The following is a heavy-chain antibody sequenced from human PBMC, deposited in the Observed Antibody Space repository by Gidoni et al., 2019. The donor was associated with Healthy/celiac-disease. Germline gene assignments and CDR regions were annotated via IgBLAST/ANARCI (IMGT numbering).Heavy chain of an antibody. V-gene: IGHV4-30-4*01. J-gene: IGHJ6*02. CDR3: ARGRMIVVFSYGMDV. CDR1: GGSISSGDYY. D-gene: IGHD3-22*01. Sequence: QVQLQESGPGLVRPSQTLSLTCTVSGGSISSGDYYWSWNRQLPGEGLEWIGYIYYSGSTYYDPSLKSRVTISVDTSKSQFSLELSSVTAPDTAVYYCARGRMIVVFSYGMDVWGHGTTVTVSS. CDR2: IYYSGST.